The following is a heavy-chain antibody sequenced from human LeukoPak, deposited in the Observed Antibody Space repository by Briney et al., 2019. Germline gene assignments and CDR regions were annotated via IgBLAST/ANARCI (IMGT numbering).Heavy chain of an antibody. D-gene: IGHD5-24*01. V-gene: IGHV1-46*01. CDR2: INPSGGST. CDR1: GYTFTSHY. CDR3: ARVSEMATISGAFGI. J-gene: IGHJ3*02. Sequence: ASVKVSCKASGYTFTSHYMHWVRQAPGQGLEWMGIINPSGGSTSYAQKFQGRVTMTRDTSTSTVYMELSSLRSEDTAVYYCARVSEMATISGAFGIWGQGTMVTVSS.